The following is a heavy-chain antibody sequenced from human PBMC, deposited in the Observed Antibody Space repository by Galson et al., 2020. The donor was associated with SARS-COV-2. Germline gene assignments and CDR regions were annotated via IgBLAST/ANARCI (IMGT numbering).Heavy chain of an antibody. J-gene: IGHJ3*02. D-gene: IGHD3-10*01. Sequence: SQTLSLTCAIPGESVSSNSAAWNWPRQSPSRGLEWLGRTYYRSKWYNDYAVSVKSRITINPDTSKNQFSLQLNSVTPEDTAVYYCASGSMVRGPDGAFDIWGQGTMVTVSS. CDR3: ASGSMVRGPDGAFDI. CDR2: TYYRSKWYN. V-gene: IGHV6-1*01. CDR1: GESVSSNSAA.